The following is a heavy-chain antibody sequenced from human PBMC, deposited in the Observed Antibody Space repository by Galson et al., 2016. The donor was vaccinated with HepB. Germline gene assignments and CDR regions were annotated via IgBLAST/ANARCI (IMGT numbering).Heavy chain of an antibody. CDR2: ISGSGIIT. CDR1: EFTFNNYP. CDR3: AREGPYLNSGYYYGFDY. V-gene: IGHV3-23*01. D-gene: IGHD3-22*01. Sequence: SLRLSCAASEFTFNNYPMSWVRQAPGRGLEWVSTISGSGIITSYADSVKGRFTISRDSSTNTLYLQINSPGAEDTAVYYCAREGPYLNSGYYYGFDYWGQGTQVTVSS. J-gene: IGHJ4*02.